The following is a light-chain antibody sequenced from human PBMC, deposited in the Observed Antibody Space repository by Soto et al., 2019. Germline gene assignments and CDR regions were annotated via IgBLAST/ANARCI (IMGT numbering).Light chain of an antibody. J-gene: IGKJ1*01. V-gene: IGKV3-11*01. CDR2: DAS. CDR1: QSVSSY. CDR3: QQRSNWPT. Sequence: EIVLTQSPATLSLSPGERATLSCRASQSVSSYLAWYQQKPGQAPRLLIYDASNRATGIPARFSGSGSGTDFSFTFSSLEPEDFAVFYCQQRSNWPTFGQGTKV.